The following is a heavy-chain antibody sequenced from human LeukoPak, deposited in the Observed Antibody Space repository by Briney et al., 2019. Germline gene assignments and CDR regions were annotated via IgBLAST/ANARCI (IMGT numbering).Heavy chain of an antibody. CDR1: GYSFTSYW. Sequence: GESLKISCKGSGYSFTSYWISWVRQMPGKGLEWMGIIYPGDSDTRYSPSFQGQVTISADKSISTAYLQWSSLKASDTAMYYCARDTTTYSSSWEDAFDIWGQGTMVTVSS. J-gene: IGHJ3*02. CDR2: IYPGDSDT. D-gene: IGHD6-13*01. CDR3: ARDTTTYSSSWEDAFDI. V-gene: IGHV5-51*01.